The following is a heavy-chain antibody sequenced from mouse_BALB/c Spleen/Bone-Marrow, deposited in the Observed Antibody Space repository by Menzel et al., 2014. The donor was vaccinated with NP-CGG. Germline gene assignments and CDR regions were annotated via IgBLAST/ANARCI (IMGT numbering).Heavy chain of an antibody. V-gene: IGHV14-3*02. CDR3: AVYDYEGFAY. CDR1: GFNIKDTY. D-gene: IGHD2-4*01. Sequence: EVQLQQSGAELVKPGASVKLSCTASGFNIKDTYMHWVKQRPEQGLEWIGRIDPANGNTKYDPKFQGKATITADASSNTAYLQLSSLTSEDTAVYYCAVYDYEGFAYWGQVTLVTVSA. J-gene: IGHJ3*01. CDR2: IDPANGNT.